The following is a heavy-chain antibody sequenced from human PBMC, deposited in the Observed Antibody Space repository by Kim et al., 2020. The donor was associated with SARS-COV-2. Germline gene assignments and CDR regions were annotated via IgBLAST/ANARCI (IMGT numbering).Heavy chain of an antibody. D-gene: IGHD6-19*01. CDR1: GFTFSSYG. CDR2: ISASGGDR. CDR3: ARDPTVAGDY. J-gene: IGHJ4*02. V-gene: IGHV3-23*01. Sequence: GGSLRLSCAASGFTFSSYGMSWVRQAPGKGPDWVSAISASGGDRYYTDSVKGRFTISRDNSKNTLYLQMNSLRVDDTAVYFCARDPTVAGDYWGQGTLVT.